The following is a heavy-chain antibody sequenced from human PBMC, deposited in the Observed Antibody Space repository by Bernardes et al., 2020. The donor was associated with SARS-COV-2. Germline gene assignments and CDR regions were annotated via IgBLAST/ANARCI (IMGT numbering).Heavy chain of an antibody. Sequence: SETLSLTCAVYSGSFSGYYWTWIRQSPGMGLEWIGEIHHSGSTNYNPSLKSRVTISVDTSKNQFSLKLISVTAADTAVYYCARGSRGYSGFDFGGQGTLVTVSS. V-gene: IGHV4-34*01. J-gene: IGHJ4*02. CDR1: SGSFSGYY. CDR3: ARGSRGYSGFDF. D-gene: IGHD5-18*01. CDR2: IHHSGST.